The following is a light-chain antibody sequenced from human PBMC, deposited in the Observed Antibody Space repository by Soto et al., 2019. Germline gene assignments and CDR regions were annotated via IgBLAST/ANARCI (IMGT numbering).Light chain of an antibody. V-gene: IGLV2-14*01. CDR3: SSYTSSSTRV. J-gene: IGLJ2*01. CDR1: SSDVGGYNY. Sequence: QSALTQPASVSGSPGQSITISCTGTSSDVGGYNYVSWYQQHPGKAPKLMIYDVSNRPSGVSNRFSGSKSGNTASLPISGLQAEDEAAYYCSSYTSSSTRVFGGGTKLTVL. CDR2: DVS.